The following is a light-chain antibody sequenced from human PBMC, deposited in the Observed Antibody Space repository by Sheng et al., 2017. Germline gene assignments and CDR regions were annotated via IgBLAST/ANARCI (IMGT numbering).Light chain of an antibody. CDR1: QSVDFSY. V-gene: IGKV3-20*01. Sequence: EIVMTQSPATLSVSPGERATLSCRTSQSVDFSYLAWYQQKPGQAPRLLIYGASVRATGIPDRFSGSGSETDFTLTISRLEAEDFAVYYCHQYASSPKTFGQGTKVEIK. CDR3: HQYASSPKT. CDR2: GAS. J-gene: IGKJ1*01.